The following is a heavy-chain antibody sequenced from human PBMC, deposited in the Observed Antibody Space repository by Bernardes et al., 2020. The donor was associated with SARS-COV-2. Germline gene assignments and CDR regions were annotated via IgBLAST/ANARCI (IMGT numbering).Heavy chain of an antibody. V-gene: IGHV3-48*03. J-gene: IGHJ4*02. CDR3: AKDVDSSGWTIIDY. Sequence: GGSLRLSCAASGFTFSSYEMNWVRQAPGKGLEWVSYISSSGSTIYYADSVKGRFTISRDNAKNSLYLQMNSLRAEDTAVYYCAKDVDSSGWTIIDYWGQGTLVTVSS. CDR1: GFTFSSYE. CDR2: ISSSGSTI. D-gene: IGHD6-19*01.